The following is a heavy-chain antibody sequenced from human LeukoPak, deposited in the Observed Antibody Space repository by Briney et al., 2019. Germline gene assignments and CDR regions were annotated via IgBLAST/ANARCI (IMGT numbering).Heavy chain of an antibody. CDR1: GFTFSNYN. V-gene: IGHV3-48*01. CDR2: ITSSSSTK. D-gene: IGHD3-3*01. CDR3: ARDKRPTEGGSYTPFDY. Sequence: PGGSLRLSCAGSGFTFSNYNMNWVRQSPGKGLEWISYITSSSSTKFYADSVKGRFTISRDNAKNSLSLQMNSLRAEDTAVYYCARDKRPTEGGSYTPFDYWGQGTLVTVSS. J-gene: IGHJ4*02.